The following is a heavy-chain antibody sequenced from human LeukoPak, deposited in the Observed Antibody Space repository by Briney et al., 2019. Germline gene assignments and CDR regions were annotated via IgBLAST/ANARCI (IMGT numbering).Heavy chain of an antibody. Sequence: GSLRLSCAASGFTFSTSWMSWVRQVPGKGLEWVANIKKDGSETYYVDSVKGRFTISRDNAKNSLYLQMNSLRAEDTAMYYCARGRCSGTTYYFDYWGQGTLVTVSS. D-gene: IGHD6-25*01. V-gene: IGHV3-7*03. J-gene: IGHJ4*02. CDR1: GFTFSTSW. CDR3: ARGRCSGTTYYFDY. CDR2: IKKDGSET.